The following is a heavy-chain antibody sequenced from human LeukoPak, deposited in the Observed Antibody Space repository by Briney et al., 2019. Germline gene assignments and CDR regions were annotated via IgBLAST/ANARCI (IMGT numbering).Heavy chain of an antibody. CDR3: AIGDYYGSGSYIRYYFDY. CDR1: GGSISNTNW. CDR2: ISLTGLT. J-gene: IGHJ4*02. V-gene: IGHV4-4*02. D-gene: IGHD3-10*01. Sequence: SGTLSLTCGVSGGSISNTNWWSWVRQPPGQGLEWIGEISLTGLTHYNPSLESRVTVSLDKPKNQLSLNLNSVTAADTAVYYCAIGDYYGSGSYIRYYFDYWGQGTLVTVSS.